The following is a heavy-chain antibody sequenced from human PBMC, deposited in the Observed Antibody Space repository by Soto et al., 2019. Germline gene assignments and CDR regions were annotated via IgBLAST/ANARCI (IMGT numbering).Heavy chain of an antibody. CDR1: GVTLSSYS. J-gene: IGHJ6*02. CDR3: ARDPPNFYYYGMDV. Sequence: GGFLRLYCTASGVTLSSYSMTWVRQAPGKGLEWLSYISRSSSTINYADSVKGRFTISRDNAKNSVYLELNSLRDEDTAVYYCARDPPNFYYYGMDVWGQGTTVTVSS. V-gene: IGHV3-48*02. CDR2: ISRSSSTI.